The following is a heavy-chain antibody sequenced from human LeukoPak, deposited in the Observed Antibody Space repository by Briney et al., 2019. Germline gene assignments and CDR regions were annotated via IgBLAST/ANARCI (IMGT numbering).Heavy chain of an antibody. V-gene: IGHV4-59*12. Sequence: KPSETLSLTCTVSGGSISSYYWSWIRQPPGKGLEWIGYIYYSGSTNYNPSLKSRVTISVDTSKNQFSLKLSSVTAADTAVYYCARAGLRAAAGTGFRFDPWGQGTLVTVSS. J-gene: IGHJ5*02. D-gene: IGHD6-13*01. CDR2: IYYSGST. CDR1: GGSISSYY. CDR3: ARAGLRAAAGTGFRFDP.